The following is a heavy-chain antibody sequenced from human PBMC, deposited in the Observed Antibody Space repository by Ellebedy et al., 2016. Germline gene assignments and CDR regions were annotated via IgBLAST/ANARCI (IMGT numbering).Heavy chain of an antibody. J-gene: IGHJ4*02. CDR3: AREGSRNDFWNGVLYSDY. CDR2: IFHTGKT. V-gene: IGHV4/OR15-8*02. CDR1: GGSINSNNW. Sequence: SETLSLTCVVSGGSINSNNWWSWVRQPPGKGLEWIGEIFHTGKTNYNPSLKSRVVISIDKSKNEFSLTMTSVTAADTAVYYCAREGSRNDFWNGVLYSDYWGQGTLVTVSS. D-gene: IGHD3-3*01.